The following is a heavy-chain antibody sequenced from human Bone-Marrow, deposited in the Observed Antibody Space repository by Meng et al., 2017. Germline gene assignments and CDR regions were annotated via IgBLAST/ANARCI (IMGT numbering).Heavy chain of an antibody. CDR3: ARDHYSSGWYGVLGY. J-gene: IGHJ4*02. CDR2: ISYDGSNK. V-gene: IGHV3-30*04. D-gene: IGHD6-19*01. Sequence: GESLKISCAASGFTFSSYAMHWVRQAPGKGLEWVAVISYDGSNKYYADSVKGRFTISRDNSKNTLYLQMNSPRAEDTAVYYCARDHYSSGWYGVLGYWGQGTLVTVSS. CDR1: GFTFSSYA.